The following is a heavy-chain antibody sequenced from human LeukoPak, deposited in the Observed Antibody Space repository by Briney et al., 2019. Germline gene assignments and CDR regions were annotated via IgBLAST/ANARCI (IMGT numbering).Heavy chain of an antibody. J-gene: IGHJ4*02. CDR1: GFTFSDYY. Sequence: GGSLRLSCAASGFTFSDYYMSWIRQAPGKGLEWLSYTSDSGSRIVYADSVKGRLTISRDNAKNSLYLQINSLRAEDTAVYYCARARIGVAGFFDCWGQGTLVTVSS. V-gene: IGHV3-11*01. D-gene: IGHD6-19*01. CDR3: ARARIGVAGFFDC. CDR2: TSDSGSRI.